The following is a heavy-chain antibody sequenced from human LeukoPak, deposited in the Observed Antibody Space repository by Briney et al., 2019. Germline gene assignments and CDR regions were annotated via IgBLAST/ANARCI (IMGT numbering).Heavy chain of an antibody. Sequence: GGSLRLSCAASGFTFSSYNMNWVRQAPGKGLEWVSYISSGSGTIYYADSVKGRFTISRDNAKNSLSLQMNSLRDEDTAVYYCAREPYGSGIYYPDYWGQGTLVTVSS. CDR1: GFTFSSYN. CDR2: ISSGSGTI. J-gene: IGHJ4*02. D-gene: IGHD3-10*01. CDR3: AREPYGSGIYYPDY. V-gene: IGHV3-48*02.